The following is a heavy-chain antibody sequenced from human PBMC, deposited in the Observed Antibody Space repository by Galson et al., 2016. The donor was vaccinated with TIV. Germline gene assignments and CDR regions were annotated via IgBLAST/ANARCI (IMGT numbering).Heavy chain of an antibody. CDR1: GFTFSSYE. J-gene: IGHJ5*02. Sequence: SLRLSCAASGFTFSSYEMNWVRQAPGKGLEWVSYISNRGSMKFYADSVKGRFTISRDNAKNSLYLQMNSLRAEDTAVCYCARERSGNDFENWFDPWGQGTLVTVSS. V-gene: IGHV3-48*03. CDR3: ARERSGNDFENWFDP. D-gene: IGHD1-1*01. CDR2: ISNRGSMK.